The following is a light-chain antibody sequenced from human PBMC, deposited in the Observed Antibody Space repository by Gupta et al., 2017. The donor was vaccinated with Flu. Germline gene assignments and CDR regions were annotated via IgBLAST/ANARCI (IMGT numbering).Light chain of an antibody. J-gene: IGKJ4*01. CDR3: QQSNGL. V-gene: IGKV1-5*03. CDR1: QSISIW. Sequence: TQSHSTLSASIGDRGTITCRESQSISIWLAGEQQKPGKAHNLLIYKEASLKSGVQSRVRGSGCGTECTRTICRVQPDDFALENGQQSNGLFGGWTKVEIK. CDR2: KEA.